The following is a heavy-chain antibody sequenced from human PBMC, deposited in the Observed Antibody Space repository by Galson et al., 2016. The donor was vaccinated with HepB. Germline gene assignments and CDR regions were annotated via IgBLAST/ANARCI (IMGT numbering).Heavy chain of an antibody. CDR1: GDSISNGGYY. CDR2: ISHSGST. J-gene: IGHJ5*02. CDR3: ARGGYGSGSAFDP. V-gene: IGHV4-31*03. D-gene: IGHD4-17*01. Sequence: TLSLTCTVSGDSISNGGYYWSWVRQHPGRGLEWIGSISHSGSTYHNPSLRGRLTISVDTSKNQFSLKLTSLTAADTAVYFCARGGYGSGSAFDPWGQGTLVTVST.